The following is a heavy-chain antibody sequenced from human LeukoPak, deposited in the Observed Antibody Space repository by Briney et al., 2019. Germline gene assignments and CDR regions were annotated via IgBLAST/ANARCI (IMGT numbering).Heavy chain of an antibody. Sequence: PSETLSLTCAVYGEAFSGYYWSLIRQPPGKGLEWIGEINHRGSPNYNPSLKSRVTISIDTSKNQFSLKLSSVTAADTAVYYCARGPAAVTHDYSGQGILVTVSS. CDR1: GEAFSGYY. D-gene: IGHD4-17*01. V-gene: IGHV4-34*01. CDR2: INHRGSP. CDR3: ARGPAAVTHDY. J-gene: IGHJ4*02.